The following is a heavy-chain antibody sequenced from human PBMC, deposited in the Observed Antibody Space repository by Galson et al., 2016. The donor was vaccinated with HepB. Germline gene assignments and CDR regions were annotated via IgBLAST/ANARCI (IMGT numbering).Heavy chain of an antibody. CDR2: IRSRSSTI. V-gene: IGHV3-48*02. CDR1: GFTFSRYS. Sequence: SLRLSCAASGFTFSRYSMNWVRQAPGKGLEWVSHIRSRSSTIYYADSVRGRFTISRDNTKNSLYLQMNSLRDEDTAVYYCARDGSSQFSSNWYVALDIWGQGTVVTVSS. J-gene: IGHJ3*02. CDR3: ARDGSSQFSSNWYVALDI. D-gene: IGHD6-13*01.